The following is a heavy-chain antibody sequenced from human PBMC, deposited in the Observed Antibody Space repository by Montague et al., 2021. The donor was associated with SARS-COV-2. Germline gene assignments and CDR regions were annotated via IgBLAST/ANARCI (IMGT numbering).Heavy chain of an antibody. Sequence: SETLSLTCTVSGGSISSSSYYWGWIRQPPGKGLEWIGSIYYSGSTYYNPSLKSRVTISVDTSKNQFSLKLSSVTAADTAVYYCARREDYYGSGSYPNWGQGTLVNGSP. CDR3: ARREDYYGSGSYPN. CDR2: IYYSGST. D-gene: IGHD3-10*01. CDR1: GGSISSSSYY. V-gene: IGHV4-39*01. J-gene: IGHJ4*02.